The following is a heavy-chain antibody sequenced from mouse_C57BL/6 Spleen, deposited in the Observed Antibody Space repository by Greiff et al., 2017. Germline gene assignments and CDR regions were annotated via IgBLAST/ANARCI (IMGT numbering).Heavy chain of an antibody. CDR1: GYTFTSYT. V-gene: IGHV1-4*01. D-gene: IGHD2-1*01. Sequence: VQLQQSGAELARPGASVKMSCKASGYTFTSYTMHWVKQRPGQGLEWIGYINPSSGYTKYNQKFKDKATLTADKSSSTAYMQLSSLTSEDSAVYYCARGDGNYGNYDWFAYWGQGTLVTVSA. J-gene: IGHJ3*01. CDR3: ARGDGNYGNYDWFAY. CDR2: INPSSGYT.